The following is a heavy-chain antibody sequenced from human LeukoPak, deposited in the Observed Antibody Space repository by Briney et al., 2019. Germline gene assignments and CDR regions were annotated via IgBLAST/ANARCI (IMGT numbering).Heavy chain of an antibody. J-gene: IGHJ4*02. D-gene: IGHD6-19*01. Sequence: GASVKVSCKASGYTFTGYYMHWVRQAPGQGREWMGWINPNSGGTNYAQKFQGRVTMTRDTSISTAYMELGRLRSDDTAVYYCARDPLQWLVQYYFDYWGQGTLVTVSS. CDR3: ARDPLQWLVQYYFDY. CDR1: GYTFTGYY. CDR2: INPNSGGT. V-gene: IGHV1-2*02.